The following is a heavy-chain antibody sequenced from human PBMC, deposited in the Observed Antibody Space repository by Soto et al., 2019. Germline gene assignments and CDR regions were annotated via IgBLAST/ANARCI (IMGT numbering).Heavy chain of an antibody. D-gene: IGHD3-22*01. CDR1: GFTFTSSA. Sequence: ASVKVSCKASGFTFTSSAVQWVRQARGQRLEWIGWIVVGSGDTNYAQKFQERVTITRDMSTSTAYMELSSLRSEDTAVYYCAAGFNHRERITMIVVVSPDDAFDIWGQGTMVTVSS. J-gene: IGHJ3*02. CDR2: IVVGSGDT. V-gene: IGHV1-58*01. CDR3: AAGFNHRERITMIVVVSPDDAFDI.